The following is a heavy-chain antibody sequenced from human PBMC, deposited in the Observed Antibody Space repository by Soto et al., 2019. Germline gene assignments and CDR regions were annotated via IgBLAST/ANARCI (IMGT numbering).Heavy chain of an antibody. CDR1: GGSFSGYY. CDR2: INHSGST. CDR3: ARAPPSRDCTNGVCLGPYYYYMDV. V-gene: IGHV4-34*01. Sequence: QVQLQQWGAGLLKPSETLSLTCAVYGGSFSGYYWSWIRQPPGKGLEWIGEINHSGSTNYNPSLKSRVTISVDTSKNQFSLKLSSVTAADTAVYYCARAPPSRDCTNGVCLGPYYYYMDVWGKGTTVTVSS. J-gene: IGHJ6*03. D-gene: IGHD2-8*01.